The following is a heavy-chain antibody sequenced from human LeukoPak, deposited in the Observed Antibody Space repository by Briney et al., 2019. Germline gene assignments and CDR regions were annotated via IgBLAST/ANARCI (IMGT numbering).Heavy chain of an antibody. J-gene: IGHJ4*02. CDR3: ARESDTGKYYFDY. CDR1: GFTFSSYA. Sequence: AGGSLRLSCAASGFTFSSYAMSWVRQAPGKGLEWVSLIQSGGSTHYADSVKGRFTISRDNSKNTLYLQMNSLRAEDTAVYYCARESDTGKYYFDYWGLGTLVTVSS. D-gene: IGHD3-10*01. CDR2: IQSGGST. V-gene: IGHV3-66*01.